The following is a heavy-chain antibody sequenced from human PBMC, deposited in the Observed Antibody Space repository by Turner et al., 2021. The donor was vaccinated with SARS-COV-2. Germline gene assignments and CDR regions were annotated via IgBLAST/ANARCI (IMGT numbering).Heavy chain of an antibody. D-gene: IGHD2-2*01. Sequence: QVQLVQSGAEVKKPGSSVKVSCKASGGTFSSYSISWVRQAPGQGLEWMGRIIPFLGIANYAQKFQDRVTITADKSTSTAYMELSSLRSEDTAVYYCATGYQLRVNWFDPWGQGTLVTVSS. CDR3: ATGYQLRVNWFDP. J-gene: IGHJ5*02. V-gene: IGHV1-69*04. CDR1: GGTFSSYS. CDR2: IIPFLGIA.